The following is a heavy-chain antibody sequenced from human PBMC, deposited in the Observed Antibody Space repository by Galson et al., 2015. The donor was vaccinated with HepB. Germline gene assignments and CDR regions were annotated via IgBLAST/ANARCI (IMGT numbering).Heavy chain of an antibody. V-gene: IGHV1-46*01. CDR1: GYSFTSYY. CDR3: ARDPRFDSSAYYYFDY. J-gene: IGHJ4*02. D-gene: IGHD3-22*01. Sequence: SVKVSCKASGYSFTSYYMHWVQQAPGQGLEWLGIINPSGGNTRYAQKFQGRVTMTRDTSTSTVYMELSSLRSEDTAVYYCARDPRFDSSAYYYFDYWGQGTLVTVSS. CDR2: INPSGGNT.